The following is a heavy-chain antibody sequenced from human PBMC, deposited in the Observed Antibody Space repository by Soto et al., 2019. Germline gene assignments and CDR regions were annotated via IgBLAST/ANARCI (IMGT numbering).Heavy chain of an antibody. Sequence: PGGSLRLSCAASGFTVSSNYMSWVRRAPGKGLEWVSVIYSGGSTYYADSVKGRFIISRDDSKNTLFLQMNSLRAEDTAVYYCATAKLLLPWLFDYWGQGTLVTVSS. CDR1: GFTVSSNY. V-gene: IGHV3-66*01. D-gene: IGHD2-15*01. CDR2: IYSGGST. CDR3: ATAKLLLPWLFDY. J-gene: IGHJ4*02.